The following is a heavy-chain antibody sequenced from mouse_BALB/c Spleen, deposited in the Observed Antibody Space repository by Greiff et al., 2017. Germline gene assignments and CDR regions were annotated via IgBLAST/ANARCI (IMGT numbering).Heavy chain of an antibody. CDR1: GFTFSSFG. J-gene: IGHJ4*01. CDR3: ARSGKNLRPYYGSSYDYYAMDY. CDR2: ISSGSSTI. Sequence: DVKLVESGGGLVQPGGSRKLSCAASGFTFSSFGMHWVRQAPEKGLEWVAYISSGSSTIYYADTVKGRFTISRDNPKNTLFLQMTSLRSEDTAMYYCARSGKNLRPYYGSSYDYYAMDYWGQGTSVTVSS. V-gene: IGHV5-17*02. D-gene: IGHD1-1*01.